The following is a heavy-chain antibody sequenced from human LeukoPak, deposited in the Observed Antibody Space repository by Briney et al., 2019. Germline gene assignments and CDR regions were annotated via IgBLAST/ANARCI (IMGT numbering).Heavy chain of an antibody. CDR3: AKDATAVVGTVYMDV. Sequence: GASVKVSCKASGYTFTGYYMHWVRQAPGQGLEWMGWINPNSGGTNYAQKFQGRVTMTRDTSINTAYMELSSLRSDDTAVYYCAKDATAVVGTVYMDVWGKGTTVTISS. V-gene: IGHV1-2*02. CDR2: INPNSGGT. CDR1: GYTFTGYY. J-gene: IGHJ6*03. D-gene: IGHD6-13*01.